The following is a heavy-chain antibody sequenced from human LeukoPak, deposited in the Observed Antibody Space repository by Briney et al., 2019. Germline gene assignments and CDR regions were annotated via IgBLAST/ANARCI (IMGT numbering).Heavy chain of an antibody. V-gene: IGHV4-59*08. CDR2: IYYSGST. Sequence: SETLSLTCTVSGGSISSYYWSWIRQPPGKGLEWIGYIYYSGSTNYNPSLKSRVTISVDTSKNQFSLKLSSVTAADTAVYYCARAYSSSWYWFAPWGQGTLVTVSS. CDR3: ARAYSSSWYWFAP. D-gene: IGHD6-13*01. J-gene: IGHJ5*02. CDR1: GGSISSYY.